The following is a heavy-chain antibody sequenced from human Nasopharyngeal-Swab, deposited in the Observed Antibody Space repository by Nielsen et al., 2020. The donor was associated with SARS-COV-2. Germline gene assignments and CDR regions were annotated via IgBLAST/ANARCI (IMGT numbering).Heavy chain of an antibody. CDR2: IYTSGST. D-gene: IGHD6-13*01. V-gene: IGHV4-4*07. J-gene: IGHJ4*02. Sequence: GKGLEWIGRIYTSGSTNYNPSLKSRVTMSVDTSKNQFSLKLSSVTAADTAVYYCARDPYAYSSSWYDDSGYFDYWGQGTLATVSS. CDR3: ARDPYAYSSSWYDDSGYFDY.